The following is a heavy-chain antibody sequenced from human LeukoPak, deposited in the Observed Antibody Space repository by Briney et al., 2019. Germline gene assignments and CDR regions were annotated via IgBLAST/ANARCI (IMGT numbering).Heavy chain of an antibody. CDR1: GFTFDDYT. J-gene: IGHJ4*02. CDR2: ISWEGGTR. V-gene: IGHV3-43*01. D-gene: IGHD3-10*01. CDR3: AKDKNTYGSALDY. Sequence: GGSLRLSCAASGFTFDDYTMHWVRQAPGKGLEWVSLISWEGGTRFYADSVKGRFTISRDNSKNSLYLQMNGLRTEDTALYYCAKDKNTYGSALDYWGQGTLVTVSS.